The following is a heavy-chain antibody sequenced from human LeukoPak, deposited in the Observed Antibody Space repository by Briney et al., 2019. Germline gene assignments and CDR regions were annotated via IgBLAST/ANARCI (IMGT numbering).Heavy chain of an antibody. CDR1: GGSIFSYY. D-gene: IGHD3-22*01. CDR3: RRAYYDTSGYHPTSGYFDL. V-gene: IGHV4-4*08. CDR2: IYSNGIT. Sequence: SETLSLTCTVSGGSIFSYYWNWIRQPPGKGLEWLGYIYSNGITNYSPSLRSRGTISIATSKNQISLRLTSVTAADTAMYCARRAYYDTSGYHPTSGYFDLWGRGTLVTVSS. J-gene: IGHJ2*01.